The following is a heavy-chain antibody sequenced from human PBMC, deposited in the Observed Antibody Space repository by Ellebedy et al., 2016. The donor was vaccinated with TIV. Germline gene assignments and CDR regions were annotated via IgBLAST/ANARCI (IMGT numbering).Heavy chain of an antibody. CDR1: GGSVSSGSYY. CDR2: IYYSGST. D-gene: IGHD3-22*01. V-gene: IGHV4-39*01. CDR3: ARVGSSGYYDYYYYGMDV. J-gene: IGHJ6*02. Sequence: SETLSLTCTVSGGSVSSGSYYWSWIRQPPGKGLEWIGSIYYSGSTYYNPSLKSRVTISVDTSKNQFSLKLSSVTAADTAVYYCARVGSSGYYDYYYYGMDVWGQGTTVTVSS.